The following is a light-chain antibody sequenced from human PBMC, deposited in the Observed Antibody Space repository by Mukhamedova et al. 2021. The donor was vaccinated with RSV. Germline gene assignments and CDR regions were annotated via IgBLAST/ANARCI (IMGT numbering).Light chain of an antibody. Sequence: WYQRRVHGKVPKLLIYAASTLQSGVPSRFSGSGSATDFTLTISSLQPEDVATYYCQKYNTAPPNTFAPATKVDIK. J-gene: IGKJ3*01. CDR2: AAS. V-gene: IGKV1-27*01. CDR3: QKYNTAPPNT.